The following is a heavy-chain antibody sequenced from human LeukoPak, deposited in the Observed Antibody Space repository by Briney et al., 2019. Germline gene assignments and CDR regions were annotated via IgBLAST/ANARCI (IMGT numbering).Heavy chain of an antibody. J-gene: IGHJ3*01. CDR1: GFTFRTYA. CDR3: ARDPNGDYIGAFDF. CDR2: IRAGGDTT. Sequence: GGSLRLSCTASGFTFRTYAMIWVRQAPGKGLEWLSAIRAGGDTTVYADAVRGRFTISRDNSNNALYLQMNELRADDTAVYYCARDPNGDYIGAFDFWGQGTMVTVSS. D-gene: IGHD4-17*01. V-gene: IGHV3-23*01.